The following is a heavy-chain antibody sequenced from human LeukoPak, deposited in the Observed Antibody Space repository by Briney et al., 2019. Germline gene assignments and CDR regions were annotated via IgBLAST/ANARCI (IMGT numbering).Heavy chain of an antibody. D-gene: IGHD3-22*01. Sequence: SVKVSCKASGGTFSSYAISWVRQAPGQGLEWMGGIIPIFGTANYAQKFQGRVKITTDDSTSTAYMELSSLRSEGTAVYYCARGAYDSSGYYPYYFDYWGQGTLVTVSS. CDR3: ARGAYDSSGYYPYYFDY. CDR2: IIPIFGTA. V-gene: IGHV1-69*05. J-gene: IGHJ4*02. CDR1: GGTFSSYA.